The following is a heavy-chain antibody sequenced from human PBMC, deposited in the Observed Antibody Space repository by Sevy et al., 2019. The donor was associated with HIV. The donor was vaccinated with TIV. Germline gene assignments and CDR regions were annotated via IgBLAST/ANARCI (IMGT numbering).Heavy chain of an antibody. CDR1: GFTFSKYT. J-gene: IGHJ4*02. V-gene: IGHV3-23*01. D-gene: IGHD2-15*01. CDR3: AREGCTQPHYY. Sequence: GGSLRLSCAASGFTFSKYTMTWVRQAPGKGLEWVSTLSFGCGQINYADSVKGRFTISRDNSKDTLYLQMNGLRVDDTAVYYCAREGCTQPHYYWGQGTLVTVSS. CDR2: LSFGCGQI.